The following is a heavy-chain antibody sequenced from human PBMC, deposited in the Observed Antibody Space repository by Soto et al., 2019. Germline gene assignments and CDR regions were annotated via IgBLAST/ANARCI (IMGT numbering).Heavy chain of an antibody. CDR3: VRRHVSATGIDWFDP. D-gene: IGHD6-13*01. CDR1: GYTFTSYG. CDR2: INTANGDT. J-gene: IGHJ5*02. Sequence: ASVKVSCKASGYTFTSYGIHWVRQAPGQRLEWMGWINTANGDTKYSPKFQGRVTITRDTSASTAYMELSSLRSEDTAVYYCVRRHVSATGIDWFDPWGQGTLVTVSS. V-gene: IGHV1-3*04.